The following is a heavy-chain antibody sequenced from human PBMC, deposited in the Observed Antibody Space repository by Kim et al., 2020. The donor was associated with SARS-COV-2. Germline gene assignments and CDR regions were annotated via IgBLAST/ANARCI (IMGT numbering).Heavy chain of an antibody. CDR2: IGTAGDT. V-gene: IGHV3-13*01. CDR1: GFTFSSYD. Sequence: GGSLRLSCAASGFTFSSYDMHWVRQATGKGLEWVSAIGTAGDTYYPGSVKGRFTISRENAKNSLYLQMNSLRAGDTAVYYCARAVEDMEGDAFDIWGQGTMVTVSS. J-gene: IGHJ3*02. D-gene: IGHD2-15*01. CDR3: ARAVEDMEGDAFDI.